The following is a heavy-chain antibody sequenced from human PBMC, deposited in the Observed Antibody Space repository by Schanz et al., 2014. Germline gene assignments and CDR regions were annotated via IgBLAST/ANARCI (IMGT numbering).Heavy chain of an antibody. D-gene: IGHD6-13*01. J-gene: IGHJ4*02. CDR2: IKRDGSEK. CDR1: GFTFSNYW. CDR3: VSQTGSPNY. Sequence: EVQLVESGGGLVQPGGSLRLSCVASGFTFSNYWMTWVRQAPGKGLEWVANIKRDGSEKNYLDSVKGRFTISRDNAKNSLFLQMNSLRAEDTAVYFCVSQTGSPNYWGQGTLVTVSS. V-gene: IGHV3-7*02.